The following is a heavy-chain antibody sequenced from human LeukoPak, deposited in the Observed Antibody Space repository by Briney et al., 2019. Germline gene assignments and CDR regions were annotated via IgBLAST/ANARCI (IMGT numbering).Heavy chain of an antibody. D-gene: IGHD3-22*01. CDR3: ARDSLLSYYDTDYYGMDV. J-gene: IGHJ6*02. Sequence: GGSLRLSCAASGFTFSSYSMNWVRQAPGKGLEWVSYISSSSSTIYYADSVKGRFTISGDNAKNSLYLQMNSLRDEDTAVYYCARDSLLSYYDTDYYGMDVWGQGTTVTVSS. CDR1: GFTFSSYS. CDR2: ISSSSSTI. V-gene: IGHV3-48*02.